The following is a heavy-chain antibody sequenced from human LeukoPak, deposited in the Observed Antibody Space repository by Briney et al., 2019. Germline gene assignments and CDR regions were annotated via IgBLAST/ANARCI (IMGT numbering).Heavy chain of an antibody. Sequence: SETLSLTCTVSGGSISSSTYYWGWIRQPPGKGLEWIGRIYTSGSTNYNPSLKSRVTMSVDTSKNQFSLKLSSVTAADTAVYYCARGGSEGHYYFDYWGQGTLVTVSS. CDR1: GGSISSSTYY. CDR2: IYTSGST. J-gene: IGHJ4*02. V-gene: IGHV4-61*05. D-gene: IGHD2-15*01. CDR3: ARGGSEGHYYFDY.